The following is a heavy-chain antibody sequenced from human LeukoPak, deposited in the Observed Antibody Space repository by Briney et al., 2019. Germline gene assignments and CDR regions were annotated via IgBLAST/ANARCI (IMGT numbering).Heavy chain of an antibody. CDR1: GFTFNRCW. V-gene: IGHV3-7*01. CDR2: INPDGRDT. J-gene: IGHJ1*01. Sequence: GGSLRLSCVVSGFTFNRCWMNWVRQAPGKGLEWVAHINPDGRDTYYVDSVKGRFTISRDNAQNSMYLQMNSLRVEDTAVYYCTSWGDTTAEYFQRWGQGTLVTVPS. CDR3: TSWGDTTAEYFQR. D-gene: IGHD2-21*02.